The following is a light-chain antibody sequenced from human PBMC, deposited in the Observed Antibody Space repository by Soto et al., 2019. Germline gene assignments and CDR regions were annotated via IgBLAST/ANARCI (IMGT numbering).Light chain of an antibody. CDR1: SSGVGGYNY. CDR2: EVS. Sequence: QSVLTQPASVSGSPGQSITISCTGTSSGVGGYNYVSWYQQHPGKAPKLMIYEVSNRPSGVSNRFSGSKSGNTASPTISGLQAEDEADYYCSSYTSSSAYVFGTGTKVTVL. CDR3: SSYTSSSAYV. J-gene: IGLJ1*01. V-gene: IGLV2-14*01.